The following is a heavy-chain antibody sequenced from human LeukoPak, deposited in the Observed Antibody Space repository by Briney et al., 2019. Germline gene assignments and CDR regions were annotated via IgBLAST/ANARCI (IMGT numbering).Heavy chain of an antibody. J-gene: IGHJ4*02. V-gene: IGHV3-13*01. CDR2: IGPSGDT. CDR3: ARGRGVSTAWYFDF. Sequence: GGSLRLSCAASGFTFNTYEMHWVRQASGKGLEWVSFIGPSGDTYYPDSVKGRFTISRENARNSLYLQMNSLTAGDTAIYYCARGRGVSTAWYFDFWGQGTLVTVSS. CDR1: GFTFNTYE. D-gene: IGHD2-21*02.